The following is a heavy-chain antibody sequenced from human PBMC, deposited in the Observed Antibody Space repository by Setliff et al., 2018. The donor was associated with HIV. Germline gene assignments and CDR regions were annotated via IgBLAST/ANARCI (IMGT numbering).Heavy chain of an antibody. CDR2: IYPGDSNT. V-gene: IGHV5-51*01. CDR3: ARHGQYGSGSYYNRPFDF. CDR1: GYRFTNYW. Sequence: PGESLKISCQGSGYRFTNYWIAWLRQMPGKGLECMGIIYPGDSNTRYSPSFEGQVTISADKSISTAYLQWSSLKASDTAMYYCARHGQYGSGSYYNRPFDFWGQGTLVTVSS. J-gene: IGHJ4*02. D-gene: IGHD3-10*01.